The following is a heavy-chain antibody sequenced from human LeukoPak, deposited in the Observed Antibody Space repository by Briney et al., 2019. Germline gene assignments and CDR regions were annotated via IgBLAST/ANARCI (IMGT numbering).Heavy chain of an antibody. D-gene: IGHD3-10*01. CDR3: ARLFGSGTYLFDY. CDR2: ISSSGSTI. J-gene: IGHJ4*02. Sequence: GGSLRLSCAASGFTFSDHYMNWLRQAPGKGLEWVSYISSSGSTIYYADSVKGRFTISRDNARNSLYLQMNSLRAEDTAVYYCARLFGSGTYLFDYWGQGTLVTVSS. V-gene: IGHV3-11*01. CDR1: GFTFSDHY.